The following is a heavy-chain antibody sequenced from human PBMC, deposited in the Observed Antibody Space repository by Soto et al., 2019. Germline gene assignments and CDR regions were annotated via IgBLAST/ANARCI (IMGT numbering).Heavy chain of an antibody. J-gene: IGHJ4*02. CDR2: IDPEDGEI. D-gene: IGHD6-6*01. CDR3: STGLVQEV. CDR1: GYTFTDYS. V-gene: IGHV1-69-2*01. Sequence: VKVSCKPSGYTFTDYSVFWVRQAPGKGLEWMGLIDPEDGEIIYADKFQGRVTITADTSTGTAYLEMSGLRSEDTGIYYCSTGLVQEVWAQGTLVTVSS.